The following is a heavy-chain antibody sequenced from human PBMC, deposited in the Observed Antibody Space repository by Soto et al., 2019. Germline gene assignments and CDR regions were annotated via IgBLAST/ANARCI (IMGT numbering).Heavy chain of an antibody. V-gene: IGHV3-23*01. J-gene: IGHJ6*02. CDR3: AKDRIVVVVAATSYYYYGMDV. D-gene: IGHD2-15*01. CDR1: GFTFSSYA. CDR2: ISGSGGST. Sequence: GGSLRLSCAASGFTFSSYAMSWVRQAPGKGLEWVSAISGSGGSTYYADSVKGRFTISRDNSKNTLYLQMNSLRAEDTAVYYCAKDRIVVVVAATSYYYYGMDVWGQGTTVTVSS.